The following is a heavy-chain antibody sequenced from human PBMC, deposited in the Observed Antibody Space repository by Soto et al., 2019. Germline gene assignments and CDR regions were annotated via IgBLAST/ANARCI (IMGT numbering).Heavy chain of an antibody. CDR2: IYSGGST. CDR3: AREVVVAATRVSFRWFDP. CDR1: GFTVSSNY. Sequence: GGSLRLSCAASGFTVSSNYMSWVRQAPGKGLEWVSVIYSGGSTYYADSVKGRFTISRDNSKNTLYLQMNSLRAEDTAVYYCAREVVVAATRVSFRWFDPRAQRTPVTVSS. J-gene: IGHJ5*02. D-gene: IGHD2-15*01. V-gene: IGHV3-66*01.